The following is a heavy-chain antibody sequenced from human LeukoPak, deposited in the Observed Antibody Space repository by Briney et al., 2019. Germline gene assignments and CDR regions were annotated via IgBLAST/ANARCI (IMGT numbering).Heavy chain of an antibody. CDR2: INAGNGNT. V-gene: IGHV1-3*01. Sequence: ASVKVSCKASGYTFTNYAMHWVRQAPGQRLEWMGWINAGNGNTKYSQKFQGRVTFTRDTSASTAYMELSSLISEDTAVYYCARAGHYYGSGSYYTDYYYMDVWGKGTTVTVSS. CDR3: ARAGHYYGSGSYYTDYYYMDV. CDR1: GYTFTNYA. D-gene: IGHD3-10*01. J-gene: IGHJ6*03.